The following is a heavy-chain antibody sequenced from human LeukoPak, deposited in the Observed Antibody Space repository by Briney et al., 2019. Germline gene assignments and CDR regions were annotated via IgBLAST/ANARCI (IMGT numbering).Heavy chain of an antibody. Sequence: GGSLRLSCAASGFIFSGYWMNWVRHAPGKGLEGVAKIKQDGSEKQYVDSVRGRFTISRDNAKNSLYLQMDSLRVEDTAVYYCARDGFVGAADYWGQGTLVTVSS. CDR1: GFIFSGYW. V-gene: IGHV3-7*01. CDR3: ARDGFVGAADY. CDR2: IKQDGSEK. D-gene: IGHD6-13*01. J-gene: IGHJ4*02.